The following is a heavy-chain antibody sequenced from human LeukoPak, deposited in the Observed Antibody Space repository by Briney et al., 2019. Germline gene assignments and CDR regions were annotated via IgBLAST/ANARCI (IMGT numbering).Heavy chain of an antibody. D-gene: IGHD1-1*01. J-gene: IGHJ4*02. CDR1: VGSITIYS. V-gene: IGHV4-4*07. CDR2: VVTTTT. Sequence: PSETLSLTCTVSVGSITIYSWTWVRQSPGKGLEWIGSVVTTTTKYSPALRSRVAISVDTSKNQFSLRLESVTTAAKAVYYCARDTTLASGMQFWGQGALVTVSS. CDR3: ARDTTLASGMQF.